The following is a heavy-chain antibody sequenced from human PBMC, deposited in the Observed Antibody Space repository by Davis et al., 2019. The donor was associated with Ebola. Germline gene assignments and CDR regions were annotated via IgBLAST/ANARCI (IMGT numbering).Heavy chain of an antibody. CDR3: TCTYSSGEDV. V-gene: IGHV3-73*01. CDR1: GFTFSGSA. CDR2: IRSKANSYAT. J-gene: IGHJ6*02. D-gene: IGHD6-25*01. Sequence: GESLKISCAASGFTFSGSAMHWVRQASGKGLEWVGRIRSKANSYATAYAASVKGRFTISRDDSKNTAYLQMNSLKTEDTAVYYCTCTYSSGEDVWGQGTTVTVSS.